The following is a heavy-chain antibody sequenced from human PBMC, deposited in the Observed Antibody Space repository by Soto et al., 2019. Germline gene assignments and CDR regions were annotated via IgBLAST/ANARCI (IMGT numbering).Heavy chain of an antibody. Sequence: GESLKISCKGSGYSFTSYWISWVRQMPGKGLEWMGRIDPSDSYTNYSPSFQVHVTLSADKSISTAYLQWSSLKASDTAMYYCASGTTVVTRYYYYYGMDVWGQGTTVTVSS. CDR3: ASGTTVVTRYYYYYGMDV. CDR1: GYSFTSYW. V-gene: IGHV5-10-1*01. D-gene: IGHD4-17*01. CDR2: IDPSDSYT. J-gene: IGHJ6*02.